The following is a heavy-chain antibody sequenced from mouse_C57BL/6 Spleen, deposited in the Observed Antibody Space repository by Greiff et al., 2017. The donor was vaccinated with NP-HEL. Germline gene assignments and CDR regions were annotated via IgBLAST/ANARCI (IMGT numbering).Heavy chain of an antibody. CDR2: IYPGSGST. Sequence: QVQLQQPGAELVKPGASVKMSCKASGYTFTSYWITWVKQRPGQGLEWIGDIYPGSGSTNYNEKFKSKATLTVDTPSSTAYMQLSSLTSEDSAVYYCARSGDGYEAWFAYWGQGTLVTVSA. V-gene: IGHV1-55*01. CDR3: ARSGDGYEAWFAY. D-gene: IGHD2-2*01. J-gene: IGHJ3*01. CDR1: GYTFTSYW.